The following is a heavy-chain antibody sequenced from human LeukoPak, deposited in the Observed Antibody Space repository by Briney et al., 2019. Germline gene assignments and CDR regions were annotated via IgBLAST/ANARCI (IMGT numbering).Heavy chain of an antibody. Sequence: KPSETLSLTCTVSGGSISSGGYYWSWIRQHPGKGLEWIGYIYYSGSTYYNPSLKSRVTISVDTSKNQFSLKLSSVTAADTAVYYCARYYYDSSGYYSSHAFDIWGQGTMVTVSS. CDR3: ARYYYDSSGYYSSHAFDI. CDR1: GGSISSGGYY. CDR2: IYYSGST. V-gene: IGHV4-31*03. D-gene: IGHD3-22*01. J-gene: IGHJ3*02.